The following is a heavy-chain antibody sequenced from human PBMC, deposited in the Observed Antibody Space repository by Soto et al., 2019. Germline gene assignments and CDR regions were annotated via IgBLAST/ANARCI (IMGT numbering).Heavy chain of an antibody. Sequence: GASVKVSCKASGYTFRNFGISWVRQAPGQGLEWMGWISAYNANANYARKFQGRLTMTADTSKNTLYLQMNSLRAEDTAVYYCAKETLVMVYAPIDYWGQGTLVTVSS. J-gene: IGHJ4*02. CDR2: ISAYNANA. CDR3: AKETLVMVYAPIDY. D-gene: IGHD2-8*01. V-gene: IGHV1-18*01. CDR1: GYTFRNFG.